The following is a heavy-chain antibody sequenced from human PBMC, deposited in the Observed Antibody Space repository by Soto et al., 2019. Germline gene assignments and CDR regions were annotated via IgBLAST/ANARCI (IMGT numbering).Heavy chain of an antibody. CDR1: GFTVSSNY. J-gene: IGHJ4*02. CDR3: ARAYNWNDAGRDY. V-gene: IGHV3-66*01. D-gene: IGHD1-20*01. CDR2: IYSGGST. Sequence: EVQLVESGGGLVQPGGSLRLSCAASGFTVSSNYMSWVRQAPGKGLEWVSVIYSGGSTYYADSVKGRFTISRDNSKNTLYLQMNSLRAEDTAVYYCARAYNWNDAGRDYWGQGTLVTVSS.